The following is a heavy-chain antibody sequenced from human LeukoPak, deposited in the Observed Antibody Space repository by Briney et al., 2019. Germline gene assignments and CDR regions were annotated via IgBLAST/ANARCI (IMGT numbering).Heavy chain of an antibody. Sequence: GGSLRLSCAASAFSLNAYNMYWVRQPPGKGLEWVALISYDGTDKYHVDSVKGRFTISRDNSNNTLYLQMNSLRPDDTAVYYCAKAGYSSGWTRYYGMDVWGQGTTVAVSS. J-gene: IGHJ6*02. V-gene: IGHV3-30*18. CDR1: AFSLNAYN. CDR2: ISYDGTDK. CDR3: AKAGYSSGWTRYYGMDV. D-gene: IGHD6-19*01.